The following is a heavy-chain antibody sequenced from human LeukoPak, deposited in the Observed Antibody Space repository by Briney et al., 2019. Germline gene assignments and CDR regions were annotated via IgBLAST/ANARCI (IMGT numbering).Heavy chain of an antibody. CDR3: ARDGGSYNFDY. CDR1: GGTFSSYA. J-gene: IGHJ4*02. CDR2: IIPIFGTA. D-gene: IGHD1-26*01. Sequence: ASVKVSGKASGGTFSSYAISWVRQAPGQGLEWMGGIIPIFGTANYARKFQGRVTITADKSTSTAYMELSSLRSEDTAVYYCARDGGSYNFDYWGQGTLVTVSS. V-gene: IGHV1-69*06.